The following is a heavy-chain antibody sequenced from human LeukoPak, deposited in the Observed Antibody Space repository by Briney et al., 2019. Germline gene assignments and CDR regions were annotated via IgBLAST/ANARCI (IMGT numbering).Heavy chain of an antibody. CDR3: ARDSGYDFHGMDV. D-gene: IGHD5-12*01. V-gene: IGHV3-21*01. Sequence: GGSLRLSCAASGFTFSTYSMNWVRQAPGKGLEWVSCISSSSSYIYYADSVKGRFTISRDSAKNSLYLQMNSLRAEDTAVYYCARDSGYDFHGMDVWGQGTTVTVSS. J-gene: IGHJ6*02. CDR1: GFTFSTYS. CDR2: ISSSSSYI.